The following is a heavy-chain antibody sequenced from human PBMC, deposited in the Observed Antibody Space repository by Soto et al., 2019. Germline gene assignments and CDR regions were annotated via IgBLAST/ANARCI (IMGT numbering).Heavy chain of an antibody. Sequence: EVHLVESGGGLVQPGGSLRLSCIAYELTFSRYWMTWVRQAPGKGLEWVAKTNRDGSEKYYVDSVKGRFTISRDNAKNSLYLQMNSLRAEDTAVYYCARDYDYKIDYWGQGTLVTVSS. CDR3: ARDYDYKIDY. CDR2: TNRDGSEK. V-gene: IGHV3-7*01. D-gene: IGHD3-16*01. CDR1: ELTFSRYW. J-gene: IGHJ4*02.